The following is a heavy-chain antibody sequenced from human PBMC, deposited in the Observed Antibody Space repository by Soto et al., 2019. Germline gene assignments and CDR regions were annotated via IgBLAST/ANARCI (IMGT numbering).Heavy chain of an antibody. D-gene: IGHD3-16*01. J-gene: IGHJ5*02. V-gene: IGHV4-31*03. Sequence: QVQLQESGPGLLKPSQTPSLTCTVSGGSISGAAYYWSWIRHLPGKGLEWIGYIYYTGTTYYRPSLESRVTISLDTSKNQFSLKLTSVTAADTAVYYCARDTGIYGGYNWFDPWGQGTLVTVSS. CDR3: ARDTGIYGGYNWFDP. CDR2: IYYTGTT. CDR1: GGSISGAAYY.